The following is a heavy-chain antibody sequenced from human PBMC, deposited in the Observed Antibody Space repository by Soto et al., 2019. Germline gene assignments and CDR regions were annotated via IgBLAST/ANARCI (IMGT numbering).Heavy chain of an antibody. V-gene: IGHV1-58*01. D-gene: IGHD6-19*01. CDR2: IVVGSGNT. Sequence: SVKVSFKASGFPFTSSALQWVRQARGQRVEWIGWIVVGSGNTNYAQKFQERVTITRDMSTSTAYMELSSLRSEDTAVYYCAAPGSSGAFDIWGQGTMVTVSS. J-gene: IGHJ3*02. CDR1: GFPFTSSA. CDR3: AAPGSSGAFDI.